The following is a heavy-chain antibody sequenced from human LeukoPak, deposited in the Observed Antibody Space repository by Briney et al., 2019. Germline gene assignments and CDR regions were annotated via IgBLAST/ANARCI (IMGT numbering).Heavy chain of an antibody. D-gene: IGHD6-13*01. CDR3: TRGTYSSSWREFDY. Sequence: GGSLRLSCTASGFTFGDYAMSWVRQAPGKGREWVGFIRSKAYGGTTEYAASVKGRFTISRDDSKSIAYLQMNSLKTEDTAVYYCTRGTYSSSWREFDYWGQGTLVTVSS. J-gene: IGHJ4*02. CDR2: IRSKAYGGTT. V-gene: IGHV3-49*04. CDR1: GFTFGDYA.